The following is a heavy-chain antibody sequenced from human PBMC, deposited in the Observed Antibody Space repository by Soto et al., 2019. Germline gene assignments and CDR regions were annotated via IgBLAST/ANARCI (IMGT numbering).Heavy chain of an antibody. D-gene: IGHD3-10*01. Sequence: SVKVSCKASGGIFSTYAISWFRQAPGQGLEWMGGIIPLFGTPNYAQRFQGRVTITADESTSTAYMELSRLRSEDTAVYYCARDRDDYGSGNYYNRIDFWGHGTLVTVSS. J-gene: IGHJ4*01. CDR2: IIPLFGTP. CDR3: ARDRDDYGSGNYYNRIDF. CDR1: GGIFSTYA. V-gene: IGHV1-69*13.